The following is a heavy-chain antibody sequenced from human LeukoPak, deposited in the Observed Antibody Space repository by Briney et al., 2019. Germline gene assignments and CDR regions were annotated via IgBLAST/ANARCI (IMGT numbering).Heavy chain of an antibody. CDR3: ARAVGSGSFQTYYYYMDV. CDR2: VYTGGST. D-gene: IGHD3-10*01. CDR1: GASISSGNDY. Sequence: PSQTLSLTCTVSGASISSGNDYWSWIRQPAGKGLEWIGRVYTGGSTNYNPSLKSRVTLSVDTSKNPFSLKLTSVTAADTAVYYCARAVGSGSFQTYYYYMDVWGKGTTVTISS. V-gene: IGHV4-61*02. J-gene: IGHJ6*03.